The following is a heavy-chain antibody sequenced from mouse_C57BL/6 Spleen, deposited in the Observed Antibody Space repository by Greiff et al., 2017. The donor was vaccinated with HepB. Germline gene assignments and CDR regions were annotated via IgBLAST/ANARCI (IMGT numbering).Heavy chain of an antibody. CDR2: IYTGSGST. CDR1: GYTFTSYW. J-gene: IGHJ3*01. V-gene: IGHV1-55*01. Sequence: QVQLQQSGAELVKPGASVKMSCKASGYTFTSYWITWVKQRPGQGLAWIGDIYTGSGSTNYIEKFKSKATLTVDTFSSTAYIQLSSLTSEDSAVYYCRRRTAQIAHAFAYWGPGNLITVYA. CDR3: RRRTAQIAHAFAY. D-gene: IGHD3-2*02.